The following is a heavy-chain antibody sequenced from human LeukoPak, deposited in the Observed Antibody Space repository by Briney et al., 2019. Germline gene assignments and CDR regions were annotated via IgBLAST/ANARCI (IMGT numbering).Heavy chain of an antibody. CDR1: GHSISNSRHY. Sequence: PSETLSLTCTVSGHSISNSRHYWGWIRQSPGKGLEWIGTIYYSGTTYYNPSLKSRITISVDTAKNQFSLSLSSVTAADTAVYYCARLARGYSYGYGGIFDYWGQGTLVTVSS. D-gene: IGHD5-18*01. J-gene: IGHJ4*02. CDR3: ARLARGYSYGYGGIFDY. CDR2: IYYSGTT. V-gene: IGHV4-39*07.